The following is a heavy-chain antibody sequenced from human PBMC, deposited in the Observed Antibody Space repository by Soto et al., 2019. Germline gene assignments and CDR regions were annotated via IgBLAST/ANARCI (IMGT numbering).Heavy chain of an antibody. CDR3: ARDADYGGSRGGMDV. CDR1: GGSVNNANYF. CDR2: IYYSGST. Sequence: QVRLEESGPGLVKPSETLSLICSVSGGSVNNANYFWNWIRHHPENGLEWIVYIYYSGSTRYNPSSKTRATLSIDTSKNQFSLRLNSVTVADTAVYFCARDADYGGSRGGMDVWGRGTTVTVSS. V-gene: IGHV4-31*03. D-gene: IGHD4-17*01. J-gene: IGHJ6*02.